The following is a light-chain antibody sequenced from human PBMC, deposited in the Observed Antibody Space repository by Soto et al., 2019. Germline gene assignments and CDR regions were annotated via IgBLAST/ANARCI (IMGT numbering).Light chain of an antibody. CDR2: AAY. V-gene: IGKV1-9*01. Sequence: DIQLTQSPAFLSASVGDRVTITCRASQGISTYLAWYQQKPGKAPTLLIYAAYTLQSGVPSRFSGSGSGTEFTLTISSLQPEDFVTYYCQQLNTYPLTFGQGTKVEIK. J-gene: IGKJ1*01. CDR3: QQLNTYPLT. CDR1: QGISTY.